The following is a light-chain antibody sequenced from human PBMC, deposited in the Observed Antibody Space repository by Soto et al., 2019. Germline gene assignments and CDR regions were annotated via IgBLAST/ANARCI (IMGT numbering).Light chain of an antibody. V-gene: IGKV1-5*01. CDR2: DAS. CDR3: QQYNSYPYT. J-gene: IGKJ2*01. Sequence: DIQMTQSHSTLSASVGDRVTITCRASQSISSWLAWYQQKPGKAPKLLIYDASSLESGVPSRFSGSGSGTEVTLTISSLQPDDFATYYCQQYNSYPYTFGQGTKLEIK. CDR1: QSISSW.